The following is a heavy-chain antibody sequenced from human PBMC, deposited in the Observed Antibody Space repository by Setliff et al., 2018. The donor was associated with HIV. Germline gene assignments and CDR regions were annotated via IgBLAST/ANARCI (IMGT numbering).Heavy chain of an antibody. CDR2: ITDSGSTT. D-gene: IGHD1-7*01. CDR3: AKDARWNYVGFDY. Sequence: GGSLRLSCAASGFTFSNFAMSWVRLTPGKGLEWVSGITDSGSTTYYDDSVKGRFTISRDNSKNTLYLQINSLRAEDTAVYYCAKDARWNYVGFDYRGQGTLVTVSS. V-gene: IGHV3-23*01. CDR1: GFTFSNFA. J-gene: IGHJ4*02.